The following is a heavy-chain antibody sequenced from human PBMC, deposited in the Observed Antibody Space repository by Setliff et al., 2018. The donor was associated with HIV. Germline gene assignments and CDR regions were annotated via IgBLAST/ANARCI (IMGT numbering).Heavy chain of an antibody. Sequence: RASVKVSCKASGGTFSNYAISWVRQAPGQGLEWMGGIIPIFGSTKYAQKFQGRVTITADESTSTADMELSSLRSEDTAVYYCARDDHYYDSGSYYSDWYFDLWGRGTLVTV. D-gene: IGHD3-10*01. CDR2: IIPIFGST. CDR3: ARDDHYYDSGSYYSDWYFDL. J-gene: IGHJ2*01. CDR1: GGTFSNYA. V-gene: IGHV1-69*13.